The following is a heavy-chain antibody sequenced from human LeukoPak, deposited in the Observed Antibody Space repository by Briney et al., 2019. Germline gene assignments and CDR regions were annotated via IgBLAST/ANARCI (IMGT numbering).Heavy chain of an antibody. D-gene: IGHD2-2*01. CDR2: INPNSGGT. Sequence: WASVKVSCKASGYIFTDYYMHWVRQAPGQELGWMGRINPNSGGTNYAQKFQGRVTMTRDTSISTAYMELSRLRSDDTAVYYCAREGYCSSTSCQRPYYYYYYYMDVWGKGTTATVSS. V-gene: IGHV1-2*06. J-gene: IGHJ6*03. CDR1: GYIFTDYY. CDR3: AREGYCSSTSCQRPYYYYYYYMDV.